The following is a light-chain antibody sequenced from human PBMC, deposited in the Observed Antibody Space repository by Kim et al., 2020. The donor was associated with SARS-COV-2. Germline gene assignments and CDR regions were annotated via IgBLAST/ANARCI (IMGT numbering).Light chain of an antibody. J-gene: IGLJ1*01. V-gene: IGLV1-40*01. CDR3: QSYDSSLSALYV. CDR1: SSNIGAGYD. Sequence: VTSSCTGASSNIGAGYDVHWFQHLPGTAPKLLIYVNTNWPSGVPDRFSGSKSGTSASLAITGLQAEDEADYYCQSYDSSLSALYVFGTGTKVTVL. CDR2: VNT.